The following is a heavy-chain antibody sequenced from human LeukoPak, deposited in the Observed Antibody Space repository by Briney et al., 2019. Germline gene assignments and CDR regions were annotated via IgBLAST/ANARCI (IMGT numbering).Heavy chain of an antibody. CDR2: TYYRSKWYN. J-gene: IGHJ4*02. Sequence: SQTLLLTCAISGDSVSSNSAAWNWIRQSPSRGLEWLGRTYYRSKWYNDYAVSVKSRITINPDTSKNQFSLQLNSVTPEDTAVYYCARDWGVAVAALAYFDYWGQGTLVTVSS. CDR3: ARDWGVAVAALAYFDY. CDR1: GDSVSSNSAA. D-gene: IGHD6-19*01. V-gene: IGHV6-1*01.